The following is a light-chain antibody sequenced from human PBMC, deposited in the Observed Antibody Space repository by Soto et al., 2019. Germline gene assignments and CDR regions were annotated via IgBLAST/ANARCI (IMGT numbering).Light chain of an antibody. CDR1: QTISSW. Sequence: DIQMTQSPSTLSGSVGDRVTITCRASQTISSWLAWYQQKPGKAPKLLIYDASALPRGVPSRFSGSGSGTKFTLTIASLQPDDFATYYCQQYNSYSWTFGQGTKVDIK. J-gene: IGKJ1*01. CDR3: QQYNSYSWT. V-gene: IGKV1-5*01. CDR2: DAS.